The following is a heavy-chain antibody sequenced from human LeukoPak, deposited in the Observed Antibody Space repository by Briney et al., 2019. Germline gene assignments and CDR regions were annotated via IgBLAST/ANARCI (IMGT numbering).Heavy chain of an antibody. Sequence: PGGSLRLSCAASGFTFSSYGMNWVRQAPGKGLEWVSSISSSGTYIYFADSVKGRFTISRDNAKNSLCLQMNSLRAEDTALYYCAREQSYSEEIVVVNPPFDYWGQGTLVTVSS. D-gene: IGHD2-21*01. CDR3: AREQSYSEEIVVVNPPFDY. CDR2: ISSSGTYI. J-gene: IGHJ4*02. CDR1: GFTFSSYG. V-gene: IGHV3-21*01.